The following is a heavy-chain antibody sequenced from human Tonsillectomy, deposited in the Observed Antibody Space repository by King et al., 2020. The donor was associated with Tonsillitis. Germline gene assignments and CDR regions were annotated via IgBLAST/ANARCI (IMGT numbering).Heavy chain of an antibody. CDR2: IYYSGST. D-gene: IGHD6-6*01. Sequence: VQLQESGPGLVKPSETLSLTCTVSGGSISSYYWSWLRQPPGKGLEWIGYIYYSGSTNYNPSLKSRVTISVDTSKNQFSLKLSSVTAADTAVYYCAREGIAARPFDYWGQGTLVTVSS. CDR1: GGSISSYY. V-gene: IGHV4-59*01. J-gene: IGHJ4*02. CDR3: AREGIAARPFDY.